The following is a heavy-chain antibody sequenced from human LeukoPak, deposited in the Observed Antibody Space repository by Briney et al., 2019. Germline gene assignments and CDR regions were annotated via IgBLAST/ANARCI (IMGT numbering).Heavy chain of an antibody. D-gene: IGHD2-21*02. V-gene: IGHV3-48*01. J-gene: IGHJ4*02. CDR1: GFTFSSYA. CDR3: ARDHDFAFDN. CDR2: IRDSGTT. Sequence: GSLRLSCAASGFTFSSYAMSWVRQAPGKGLEWISHIRDSGTTDYADSVKGRFTISRDNAKNSLYLQLSSLRAEDTAVYYCARDHDFAFDNWGQGTLVTVSS.